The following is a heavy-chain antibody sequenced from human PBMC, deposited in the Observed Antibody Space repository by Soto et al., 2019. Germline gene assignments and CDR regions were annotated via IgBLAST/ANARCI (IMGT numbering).Heavy chain of an antibody. CDR3: ARGNYYDSSGYHYYFDY. J-gene: IGHJ4*02. CDR2: IYHSGST. D-gene: IGHD3-22*01. CDR1: GGSISSGGYS. V-gene: IGHV4-30-2*01. Sequence: NPSETLSLTCAVSGGSISSGGYSWSWIRQPPGKGLEWIGYIYHSGSTYYNPSLKSRVTISVDRSKNQFSLKLSSVTAADTAVYYCARGNYYDSSGYHYYFDYWGQGTLVTVSS.